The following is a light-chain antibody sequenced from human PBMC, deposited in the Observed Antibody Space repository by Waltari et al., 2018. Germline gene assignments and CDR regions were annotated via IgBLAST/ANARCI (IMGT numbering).Light chain of an antibody. CDR2: DVS. CDR1: SSDVGGYNY. J-gene: IGLJ3*02. CDR3: SSYTSSSTLV. Sequence: QSALTQPASVSGSPGPSITISCTGTSSDVGGYNYASWHQQHPGKAPKPMIYDVSNRPSGVSNRFSGSKSGNTASLTISGLQAEDEADYYCSSYTSSSTLVFGGGTKLTVL. V-gene: IGLV2-14*03.